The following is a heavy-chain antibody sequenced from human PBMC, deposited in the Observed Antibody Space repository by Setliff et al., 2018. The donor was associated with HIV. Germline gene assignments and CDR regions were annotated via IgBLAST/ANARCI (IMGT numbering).Heavy chain of an antibody. V-gene: IGHV1-69*06. Sequence: SVKVSCKASGGSFSSFGIAWVRQVPGQGLEWMGGIIPMFGTANYGQKFRGRITITADKSMSTAYMDLSSLRPEDTAVYFCATWGMAEAQEYFQHWGQGTLVTVSS. CDR2: IIPMFGTA. J-gene: IGHJ1*01. D-gene: IGHD2-8*02. CDR3: ATWGMAEAQEYFQH. CDR1: GGSFSSFG.